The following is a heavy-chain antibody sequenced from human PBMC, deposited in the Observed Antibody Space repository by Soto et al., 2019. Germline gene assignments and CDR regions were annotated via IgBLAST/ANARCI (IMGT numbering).Heavy chain of an antibody. J-gene: IGHJ4*02. Sequence: QVQLQESGPGLVKPSETLSLTCTVSGGSISSYYWSWIRQPPGKGLEWIGYIYYSGSTNYNPSLKSRVTISVHTSKNQFALKLSSVTAADTAVYYCARQHVVVVAATEYYFDYWGQGTLVTVSS. CDR3: ARQHVVVVAATEYYFDY. D-gene: IGHD2-15*01. CDR2: IYYSGST. CDR1: GGSISSYY. V-gene: IGHV4-59*01.